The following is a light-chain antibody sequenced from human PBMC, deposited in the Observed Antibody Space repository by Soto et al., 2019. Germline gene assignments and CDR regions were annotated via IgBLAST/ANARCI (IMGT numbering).Light chain of an antibody. Sequence: EIQMTQSPPPLSASVGERVTLPSQAIHEIGNSLNWYQAKPGQAPKLVIYDAYILKTGVPSTFSGSGYGTLFTFTISGLRPEDIATYYCQKSDHLPLFGPGTKVDLK. CDR2: DAY. V-gene: IGKV1-33*01. CDR1: HEIGNS. CDR3: QKSDHLPL. J-gene: IGKJ3*01.